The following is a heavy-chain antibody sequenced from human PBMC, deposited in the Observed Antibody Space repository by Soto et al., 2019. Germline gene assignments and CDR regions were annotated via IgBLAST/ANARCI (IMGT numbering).Heavy chain of an antibody. CDR2: IYHSGST. V-gene: IGHV4-4*02. J-gene: IGHJ4*02. CDR1: GGSISSSNW. Sequence: SETLSLTCAFSGGSISSSNWWSWGRQPPGKGLEWIGEIYHSGSTYYNPSLKSRVTISVDKSKNQFSLKLSSVTAADTAVYYCARQSNILTGYSDFDYWGQAILVTVSS. D-gene: IGHD3-9*01. CDR3: ARQSNILTGYSDFDY.